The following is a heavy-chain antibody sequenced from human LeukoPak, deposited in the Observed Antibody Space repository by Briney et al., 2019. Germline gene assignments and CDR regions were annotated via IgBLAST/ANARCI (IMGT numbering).Heavy chain of an antibody. V-gene: IGHV3-30*02. J-gene: IGHJ5*02. CDR1: GFTFSSYG. D-gene: IGHD3-10*01. Sequence: GGSLRLSCAASGFTFSSYGMHWVRQAPGRGLEWVSYIRNDGSNKYYADSVKGRFSISRDNSEKTLYLQMNSLRPEDTAVYYCANRAGSAWSAGAWGQGTLVIVSS. CDR2: IRNDGSNK. CDR3: ANRAGSAWSAGA.